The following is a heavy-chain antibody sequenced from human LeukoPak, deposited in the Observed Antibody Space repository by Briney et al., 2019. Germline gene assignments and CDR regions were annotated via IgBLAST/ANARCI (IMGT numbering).Heavy chain of an antibody. J-gene: IGHJ4*02. Sequence: PSETLSLTCTVSGGSVSSGSYYWSWIRQPPGKGLEYIGCFYYSGSTRYNPSLKSRVSISVDTSNNQFSLKLSSVTAADTAVYYCARGGLELPDYWGQGTLVAVSS. CDR3: ARGGLELPDY. CDR1: GGSVSSGSYY. V-gene: IGHV4-61*01. CDR2: FYYSGST. D-gene: IGHD1-26*01.